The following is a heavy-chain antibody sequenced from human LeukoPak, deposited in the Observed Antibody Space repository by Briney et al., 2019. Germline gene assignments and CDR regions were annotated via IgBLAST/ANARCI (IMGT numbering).Heavy chain of an antibody. V-gene: IGHV4-59*01. CDR3: EVGTGWLPDY. CDR1: GGSINNYF. J-gene: IGHJ4*02. D-gene: IGHD3-22*01. CDR2: IHYSGST. Sequence: SETLSLTCSVSGGSINNYFWNWIRQPPGKGLEWIGYIHYSGSTNYNPSLKSRVTMSVDTSKNQFSLKLSSVTAADTAVYYREVGTGWLPDYWGQGTLVTVSS.